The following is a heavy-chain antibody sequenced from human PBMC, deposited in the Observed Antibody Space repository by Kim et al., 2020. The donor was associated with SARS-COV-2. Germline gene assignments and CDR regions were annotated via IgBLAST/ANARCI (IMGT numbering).Heavy chain of an antibody. V-gene: IGHV3-33*01. Sequence: GGSLRLSCAASGFTFSSYGMHWVRQAPGKGLEWVAVIWYDGSNKYYADSVKGRFTISRDNSKNTLYLQMNSLRAEDTAVYYCARDKGLEWLLSDYWGQGTLVTVSS. CDR2: IWYDGSNK. D-gene: IGHD3-3*01. CDR1: GFTFSSYG. CDR3: ARDKGLEWLLSDY. J-gene: IGHJ4*02.